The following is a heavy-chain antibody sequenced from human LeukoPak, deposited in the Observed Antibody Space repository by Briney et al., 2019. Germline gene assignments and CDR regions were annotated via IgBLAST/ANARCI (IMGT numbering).Heavy chain of an antibody. CDR3: TTDVGYDSHYYYGMDV. Sequence: GGSLRLSCAASGFTFSNAWMSWVRQAPGKGLEWVGRIKSKTDGGTTDYAAPVKGRFTISRDDSKNTLYLQMNSLKTEDTAVYYCTTDVGYDSHYYYGMDVWGQGTTVTVSS. V-gene: IGHV3-15*01. D-gene: IGHD5-12*01. CDR2: IKSKTDGGTT. J-gene: IGHJ6*02. CDR1: GFTFSNAW.